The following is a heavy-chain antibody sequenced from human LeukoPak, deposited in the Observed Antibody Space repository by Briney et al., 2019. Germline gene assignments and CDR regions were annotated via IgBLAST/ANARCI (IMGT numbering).Heavy chain of an antibody. D-gene: IGHD3-10*01. CDR3: ARGDGSGSYYNVGY. CDR2: ISSSSYT. CDR1: GFIFSDYH. Sequence: GGSLRLSCVASGFIFSDYHMSWVRQAPGKGLEWVSYISSSSYTNSADSVKGRFTISRDNAKNSLYLQMNSLRVEDTAVYYCARGDGSGSYYNVGYWGQGTLVTVSS. V-gene: IGHV3-11*05. J-gene: IGHJ4*02.